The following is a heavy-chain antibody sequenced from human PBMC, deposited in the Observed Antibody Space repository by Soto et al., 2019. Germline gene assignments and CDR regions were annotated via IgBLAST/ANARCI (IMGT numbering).Heavy chain of an antibody. CDR1: GFTFSSYS. J-gene: IGHJ6*03. Sequence: GSLRLSCAASGFTFSSYSMNWVRQAPGKGLEWVSSISSSSSYIYYADSVKGRFTISRDNAKNSLYLQMNSLRAEDTAVYYCARDASYYYDSSGYYCMDVWGKGTTVTVSS. V-gene: IGHV3-21*01. D-gene: IGHD3-22*01. CDR3: ARDASYYYDSSGYYCMDV. CDR2: ISSSSSYI.